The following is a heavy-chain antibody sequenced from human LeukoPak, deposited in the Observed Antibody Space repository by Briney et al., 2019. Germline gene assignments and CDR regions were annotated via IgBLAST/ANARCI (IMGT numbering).Heavy chain of an antibody. Sequence: ASVKVSCKASGYTFTNYVISWLRQAPGQGLEWMGWINTNTENPTYAQGFTGRLVFSLDTSISTAYLQISRLEAEDTAVYYCARTRYCDSTSCLGGRGAFDMWGQGTMVTVSS. J-gene: IGHJ3*02. CDR1: GYTFTNYV. V-gene: IGHV7-4-1*02. CDR3: ARTRYCDSTSCLGGRGAFDM. D-gene: IGHD2-2*01. CDR2: INTNTENP.